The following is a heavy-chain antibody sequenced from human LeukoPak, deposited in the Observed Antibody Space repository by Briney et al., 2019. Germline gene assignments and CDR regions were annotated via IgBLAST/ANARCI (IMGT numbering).Heavy chain of an antibody. Sequence: GGSLRLSCGASGFTFSSYAMHWVRQAPGKGLEWVAVISYHGSNKYFADSVKGRFTISRDNSKNTLYLQMNSLRDEDTAVYYCAREDVSSALDYWGQGTLVTVSS. CDR3: AREDVSSALDY. CDR2: ISYHGSNK. V-gene: IGHV3-30*04. J-gene: IGHJ4*02. CDR1: GFTFSSYA.